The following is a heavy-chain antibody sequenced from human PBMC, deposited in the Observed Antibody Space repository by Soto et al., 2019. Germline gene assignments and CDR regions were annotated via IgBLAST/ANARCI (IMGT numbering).Heavy chain of an antibody. D-gene: IGHD3-3*01. CDR1: GFSLTTSGVG. Sequence: QITLNESGPTQVKPRQTLTLTCTFSGFSLTTSGVGVGWIRQSPGKAPERLALIYWDDDKRYSPSLKSRLTITKDTSKNQVVLTMADLDPADTDTYYCAHRVLRTVFGLVTTTAIYFDFWGQGTPVAVSS. CDR2: IYWDDDK. J-gene: IGHJ4*02. CDR3: AHRVLRTVFGLVTTTAIYFDF. V-gene: IGHV2-5*02.